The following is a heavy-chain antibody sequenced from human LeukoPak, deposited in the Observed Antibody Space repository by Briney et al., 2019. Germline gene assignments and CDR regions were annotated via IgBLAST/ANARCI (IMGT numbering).Heavy chain of an antibody. CDR1: GGSFSSYY. CDR3: AILGYCSSASCYAIPI. CDR2: ITHRGTT. Sequence: PSETLSLTCAVYGGSFSSYYWTWVRQPPGKGLEWIGEITHRGTTHYNPSLKSRVTMSADTQFALKLTSVTAADTAVYYCAILGYCSSASCYAIPIWGQGSLVTVSS. D-gene: IGHD2-2*01. J-gene: IGHJ4*02. V-gene: IGHV4-34*01.